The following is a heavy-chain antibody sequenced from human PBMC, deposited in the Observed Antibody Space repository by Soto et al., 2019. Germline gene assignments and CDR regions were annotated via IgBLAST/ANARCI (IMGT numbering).Heavy chain of an antibody. V-gene: IGHV1-69*06. Sequence: QVQLVQSGVEVKKPGSSVKVSCKASGGTFSSYAISWVRPAPGQGLEWMGGIIPILGTANRAQKFDDRVTLSADKSKSTAHMEVSSLISEDTAVYYCERGDEWLVPPRYFDHCGQGTLVIVSS. J-gene: IGHJ4*02. CDR1: GGTFSSYA. D-gene: IGHD6-19*01. CDR2: IIPILGTA. CDR3: ERGDEWLVPPRYFDH.